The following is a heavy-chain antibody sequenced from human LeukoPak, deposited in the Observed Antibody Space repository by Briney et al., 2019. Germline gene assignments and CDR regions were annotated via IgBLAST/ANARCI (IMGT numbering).Heavy chain of an antibody. D-gene: IGHD3-10*01. J-gene: IGHJ3*02. Sequence: GGSLRLSCAASGFTFSAYWMIWVRQAPGKGLEWLANIKQDGSVKYFVDSAKGRFTISRDNAKNSLYLHMNSLRADDTAVYYCVRDQDCLTSGRYYDAFDIWGQGTMVTVSS. V-gene: IGHV3-7*01. CDR1: GFTFSAYW. CDR3: VRDQDCLTSGRYYDAFDI. CDR2: IKQDGSVK.